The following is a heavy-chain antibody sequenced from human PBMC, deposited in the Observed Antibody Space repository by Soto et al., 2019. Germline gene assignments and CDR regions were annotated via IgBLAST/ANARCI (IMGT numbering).Heavy chain of an antibody. D-gene: IGHD3-16*02. CDR2: IYYSGST. CDR3: ARRIPGELSSSHFDY. CDR1: GGSISSYY. J-gene: IGHJ4*02. V-gene: IGHV4-59*08. Sequence: SETLSLTCTVSGGSISSYYWSWIRQPPGKGLEWIGYIYYSGSTNYNPSLKSRVTISVDTSKNQFSLKLSSVTAADTAVYYCARRIPGELSSSHFDYWGQGTLVTVSS.